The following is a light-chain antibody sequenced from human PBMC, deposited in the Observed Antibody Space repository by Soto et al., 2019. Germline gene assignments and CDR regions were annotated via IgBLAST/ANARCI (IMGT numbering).Light chain of an antibody. V-gene: IGKV3-20*01. CDR2: DVS. CDR3: QQYGSTPLT. J-gene: IGKJ4*01. Sequence: EIVLTQSPGTLSLSPGERATLSCRASQSVRNNYLVWYQQRPGQPPRFLMYDVSTRAAGIPDRFSGSGSGTDFTLTISRPEPEDFAVYYCQQYGSTPLTFGGGTKVEIE. CDR1: QSVRNNY.